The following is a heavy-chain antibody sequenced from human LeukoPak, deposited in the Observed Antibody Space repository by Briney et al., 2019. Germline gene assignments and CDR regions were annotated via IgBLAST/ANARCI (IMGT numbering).Heavy chain of an antibody. J-gene: IGHJ4*02. Sequence: GGSLRLSCAASGFTFDDYGLSWVRQAPGKGLEWVSTINWNGGSTGYADSVKGRFTISRDNSKNTLYLQMNSLRAEDTAVYYCAKVVVVPAATTKTYYFDFWGQGTLVTVSS. V-gene: IGHV3-20*04. CDR2: INWNGGST. D-gene: IGHD2-2*01. CDR3: AKVVVVPAATTKTYYFDF. CDR1: GFTFDDYG.